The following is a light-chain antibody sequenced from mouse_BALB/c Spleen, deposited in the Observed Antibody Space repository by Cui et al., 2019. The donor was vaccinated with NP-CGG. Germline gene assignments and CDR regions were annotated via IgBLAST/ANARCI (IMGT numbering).Light chain of an antibody. V-gene: IGLV1*01. CDR2: GTN. CDR3: APWYSNHWV. J-gene: IGLJ1*01. CDR1: TGAVTTSNY. Sequence: QAVVTQESAPTTSPGETVTLTCRSSTGAVTTSNYANWVQEKPDHLFTGPIGGTNNRAPGIPARFSGSLIGDKAALTITGAQTEDEAIYFCAPWYSNHWVFGGGTRLTVL.